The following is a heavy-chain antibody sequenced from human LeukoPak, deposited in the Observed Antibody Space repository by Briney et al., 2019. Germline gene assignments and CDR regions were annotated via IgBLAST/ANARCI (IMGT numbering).Heavy chain of an antibody. D-gene: IGHD2-8*01. CDR1: GYTFTSYA. CDR2: INAGNGNT. CDR3: ARLKYCTNGVWHAGFDY. Sequence: GASVEVSCKASGYTFTSYAVHRVRQAPGQRLEWMGWINAGNGNTKYSQKFQGRVTITRDTSADTAYMELSSLRSEDTAVYYCARLKYCTNGVWHAGFDYLGQGTLVTVSS. J-gene: IGHJ4*02. V-gene: IGHV1-3*01.